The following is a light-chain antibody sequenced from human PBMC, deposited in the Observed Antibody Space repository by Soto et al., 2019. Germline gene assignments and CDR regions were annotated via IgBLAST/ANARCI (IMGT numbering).Light chain of an antibody. CDR1: QSVSSSY. CDR3: QQYGSSRIT. V-gene: IGKV3-20*01. CDR2: GAA. Sequence: EIVLTQSPASLSVSPGERATLSCRASQSVSSSYLAWYQQKPGQAPRLLIYGAASRATGIPDRFSGSGSGTDFTLTISILEPEDFAVYYCQQYGSSRITFGQGTRLEIK. J-gene: IGKJ5*01.